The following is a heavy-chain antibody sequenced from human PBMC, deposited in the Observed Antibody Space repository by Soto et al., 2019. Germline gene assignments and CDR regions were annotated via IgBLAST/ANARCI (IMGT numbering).Heavy chain of an antibody. CDR3: ARHTVTTFGAFDI. D-gene: IGHD4-17*01. CDR2: INHSGST. Sequence: QVQLQQWGAGLLKPSETLSLTCAVYGGSFSGYYWSWIRQPPGKGLEWIGEINHSGSTNYNPSLKSRVTISVDTSKNQFSLKLSSVTAADTAVYYCARHTVTTFGAFDIWGQGTMVPVSS. J-gene: IGHJ3*02. CDR1: GGSFSGYY. V-gene: IGHV4-34*01.